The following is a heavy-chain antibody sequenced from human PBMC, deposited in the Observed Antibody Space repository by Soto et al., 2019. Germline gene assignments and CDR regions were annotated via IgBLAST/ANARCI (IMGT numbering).Heavy chain of an antibody. CDR1: GITFSSHV. V-gene: IGHV3-23*01. J-gene: IGHJ4*02. CDR3: ATRPPDSSRSSPLGY. Sequence: GGSLRLSCEASGITFSSHVMSWVRQAPGNGLEWVSSIGASGGSTDYADSVKGRFTISRDNSRNTVYLQVSSLRAEDAAVYFCATRPPDSSRSSPLGYWGQGTLVTVSS. CDR2: IGASGGST. D-gene: IGHD3-10*01.